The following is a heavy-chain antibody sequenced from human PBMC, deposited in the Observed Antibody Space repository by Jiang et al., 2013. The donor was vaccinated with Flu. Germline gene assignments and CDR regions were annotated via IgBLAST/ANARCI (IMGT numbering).Heavy chain of an antibody. D-gene: IGHD1-14*01. Sequence: KGSGYNFTGYWISWVRQMPGKGLEWMGRIDPSDSYVNYGPSFQGHVTISTDQSITTAYLQWSSLKASDTAIYYCARLSGGTLDYWGQGTLVTVSS. J-gene: IGHJ4*02. V-gene: IGHV5-10-1*01. CDR3: ARLSGGTLDY. CDR2: IDPSDSYV. CDR1: GYNFTGYW.